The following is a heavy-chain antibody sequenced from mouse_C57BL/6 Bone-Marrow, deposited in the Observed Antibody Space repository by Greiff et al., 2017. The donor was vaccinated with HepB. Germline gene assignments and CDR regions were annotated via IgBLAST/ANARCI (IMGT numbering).Heavy chain of an antibody. V-gene: IGHV5-17*01. J-gene: IGHJ3*01. CDR1: GFTFSDYG. D-gene: IGHD2-1*01. CDR3: ASRGGNFSWFAY. CDR2: ISSGSSTI. Sequence: EVQLKESGGGLVKPGGSLKLSCAASGFTFSDYGMHWVRQAPEKGLEWVAYISSGSSTIYYADTVKGRFTISRDNAKNTLFLQMTSLRSEDTAMYYCASRGGNFSWFAYWGQGTLVTVSA.